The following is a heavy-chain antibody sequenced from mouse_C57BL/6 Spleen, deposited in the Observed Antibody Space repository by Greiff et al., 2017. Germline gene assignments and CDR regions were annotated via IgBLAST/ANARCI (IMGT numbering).Heavy chain of an antibody. V-gene: IGHV1-61*01. D-gene: IGHD2-4*01. CDR1: GYTFTSYW. J-gene: IGHJ4*01. CDR2: IYPSDSET. CDR3: AREEYDYDYYAMDY. Sequence: VQLQQPGAELVRPGSSVKLSCKASGYTFTSYWMDWVKQRPGQGLEWIGNIYPSDSETHYNQKFKDKATLTVDKSSSTAYMQLSSLTSEDSAVXYCAREEYDYDYYAMDYWGQGTSVTVSS.